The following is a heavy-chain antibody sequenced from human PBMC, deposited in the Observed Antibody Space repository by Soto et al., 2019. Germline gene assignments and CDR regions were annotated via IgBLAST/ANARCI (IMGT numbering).Heavy chain of an antibody. V-gene: IGHV4-31*03. CDR3: ARDKSGTRWFDP. Sequence: SETLSLTCTVSGGSISSGGYYWSWIRQHPGKGLEWIGYIYYSGSTYYNPSLKSRVTISVDTSKDQFSLKLSSVTAADTAVYYCARDKSGTRWFDPWGQGTLVTVYS. J-gene: IGHJ5*02. CDR1: GGSISSGGYY. D-gene: IGHD1-1*01. CDR2: IYYSGST.